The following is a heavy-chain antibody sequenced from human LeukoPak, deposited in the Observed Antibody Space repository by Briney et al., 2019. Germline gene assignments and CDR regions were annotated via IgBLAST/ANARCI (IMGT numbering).Heavy chain of an antibody. Sequence: GRSLRLSCAASGFTFSSYGMSWVRQAPGKGPEWVSGISDTGGTTYYADSVKGRFTISRDNSKNTLYLQMNSLRAEDTAVYYCAKDLKQLANFDYWGQGTLVTVSS. J-gene: IGHJ4*02. V-gene: IGHV3-23*01. CDR3: AKDLKQLANFDY. D-gene: IGHD6-6*01. CDR2: ISDTGGTT. CDR1: GFTFSSYG.